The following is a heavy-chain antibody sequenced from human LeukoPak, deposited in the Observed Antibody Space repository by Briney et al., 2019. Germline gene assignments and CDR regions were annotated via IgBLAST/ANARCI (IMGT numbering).Heavy chain of an antibody. D-gene: IGHD3-16*01. Sequence: QTGGSLRLSCAASGFTFSSYEMNWVRQAPGKGLEWVSYISSSGSTIYYADSVKGRFTISRDNAKNSLYLQMNSLRAEDTAVYYCAKDRTDTYYDYVWGSPFDPWGQGTLVTVSS. V-gene: IGHV3-48*03. CDR2: ISSSGSTI. J-gene: IGHJ5*02. CDR1: GFTFSSYE. CDR3: AKDRTDTYYDYVWGSPFDP.